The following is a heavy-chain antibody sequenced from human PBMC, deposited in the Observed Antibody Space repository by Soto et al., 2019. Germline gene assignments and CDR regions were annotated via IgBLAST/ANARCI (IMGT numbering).Heavy chain of an antibody. CDR3: ARHKGYCSSTSCYGMDV. CDR2: IYPGDSDS. V-gene: IGHV5-51*01. CDR1: GYTFTSYW. J-gene: IGHJ6*02. D-gene: IGHD2-15*01. Sequence: GESLKTSCDGSGYTFTSYWVAWVRQMPGKGLEWVGSIYPGDSDSRYHPSVQGQVTISADRSISTAYLQWNSLKASDTARYFCARHKGYCSSTSCYGMDVWGQGTTVT.